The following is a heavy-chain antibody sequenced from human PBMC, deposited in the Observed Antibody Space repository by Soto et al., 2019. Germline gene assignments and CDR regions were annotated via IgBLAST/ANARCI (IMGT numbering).Heavy chain of an antibody. CDR1: GGSISSGDYY. CDR3: AREVYDSRGYSDAFDI. V-gene: IGHV4-30-4*01. D-gene: IGHD3-22*01. J-gene: IGHJ3*02. CDR2: IYYSGST. Sequence: QVQLQESGPGLVKPSQTLSLTCTVSGGSISSGDYYWSWIRQPPGKGLEWIGYIYYSGSTYYNPSLKSRVTISVDTSKHQFSLKLSSVTAADTAVYYCAREVYDSRGYSDAFDIWGQGTMVTVAS.